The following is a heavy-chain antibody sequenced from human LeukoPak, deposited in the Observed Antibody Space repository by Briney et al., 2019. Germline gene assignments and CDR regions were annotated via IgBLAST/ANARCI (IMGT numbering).Heavy chain of an antibody. CDR3: ARSPAVAGTTSVWFDP. V-gene: IGHV3-21*01. D-gene: IGHD6-19*01. CDR2: ISSSSSYI. Sequence: GGCLRLSCAASGFTFSSYSMNWVPQAPGKGLEWVSSISSSSSYIYYADSVKDRFTISRDNAKNSLYLQLNSLRAEDTAVYYGARSPAVAGTTSVWFDPWGEGTL. J-gene: IGHJ5*02. CDR1: GFTFSSYS.